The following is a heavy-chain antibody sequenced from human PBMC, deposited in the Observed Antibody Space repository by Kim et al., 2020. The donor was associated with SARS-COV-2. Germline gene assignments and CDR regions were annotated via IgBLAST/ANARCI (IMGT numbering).Heavy chain of an antibody. CDR3: ARVFRVVVPAAIFLDY. V-gene: IGHV3-21*01. Sequence: GGSLRLSCAASGFTFSSYSMNWVRQAPGKGLEWVSSISSSSSYIYYSDSVKGRFTISRDNAKNSLYLQMNSLRAEDTAVYYCARVFRVVVPAAIFLDYWGQGTLVTVSS. D-gene: IGHD2-2*01. J-gene: IGHJ4*02. CDR1: GFTFSSYS. CDR2: ISSSSSYI.